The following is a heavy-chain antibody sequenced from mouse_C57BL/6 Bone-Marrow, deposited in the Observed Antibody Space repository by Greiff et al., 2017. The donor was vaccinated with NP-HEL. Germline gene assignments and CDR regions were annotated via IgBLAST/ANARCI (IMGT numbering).Heavy chain of an antibody. J-gene: IGHJ1*03. Sequence: EVKLQESGPGLVKPSQSLSLTCSVTGYSITSGYYWNWIRQFPGNQLEWMGYISYDGSNNYNPSLKNRISITLDTSKNQFFLKLNSVTTEDTATYYCARRRWLRRYFDVWGTGTTVTVSS. D-gene: IGHD2-3*01. CDR2: ISYDGSN. V-gene: IGHV3-6*01. CDR3: ARRRWLRRYFDV. CDR1: GYSITSGYY.